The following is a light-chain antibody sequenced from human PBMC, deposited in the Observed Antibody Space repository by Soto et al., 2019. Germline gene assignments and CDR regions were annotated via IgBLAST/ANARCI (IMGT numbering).Light chain of an antibody. CDR3: QQYDNWPPEYT. V-gene: IGKV3-15*01. CDR1: QSIRTK. Sequence: EIILTQSPDTLSVSPGERATLSCRASQSIRTKLAWYQHKPGQAPRLLIYGVSNRATGVPARFSGSRSGTEFTLTISSLQSEDCAIYYCQQYDNWPPEYTFGQG. CDR2: GVS. J-gene: IGKJ2*01.